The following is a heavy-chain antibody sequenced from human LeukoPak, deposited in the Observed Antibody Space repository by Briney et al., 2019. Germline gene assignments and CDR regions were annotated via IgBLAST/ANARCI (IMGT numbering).Heavy chain of an antibody. V-gene: IGHV3-23*01. CDR2: ISGSGGST. Sequence: PGGSLRLSCAASGFTFSSYAMSWVRQAPGKGLEWVSAISGSGGSTYYADSVKGRFTISRDNSKNTLYLQMNSLRAEDTAVYYCAKETSSGWYRFDAFDIWGQGTMVTVSS. CDR3: AKETSSGWYRFDAFDI. J-gene: IGHJ3*02. D-gene: IGHD6-19*01. CDR1: GFTFSSYA.